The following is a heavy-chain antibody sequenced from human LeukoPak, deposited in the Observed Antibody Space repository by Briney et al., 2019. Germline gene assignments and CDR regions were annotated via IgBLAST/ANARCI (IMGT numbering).Heavy chain of an antibody. CDR1: ADSITMYY. V-gene: IGHV4-59*01. Sequence: PSETLSLTCSVSADSITMYYWTWLRQPPGKGMEWIGYVDHTGSTNFNPSLNGRVSISRDTSKNLFSLRLRSATAAATAVYFCARGRVSSSTWYSTYYYYFYMDVWGKGTTVTVSS. CDR2: VDHTGST. CDR3: ARGRVSSSTWYSTYYYYFYMDV. D-gene: IGHD4-11*01. J-gene: IGHJ6*03.